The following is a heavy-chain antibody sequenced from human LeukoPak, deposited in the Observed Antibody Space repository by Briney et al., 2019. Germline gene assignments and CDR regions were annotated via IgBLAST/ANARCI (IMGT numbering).Heavy chain of an antibody. CDR3: ARGGQGGSYDY. Sequence: GGSLRLSCVASGFTFEDYGMIWVRQAPGKGLEWLSDINWNGGSTGYADSVKGRFTISRDNAKNSLYLQMNSLRAEDTALYYCARGGQGGSYDYWGQGTLVTASS. CDR1: GFTFEDYG. V-gene: IGHV3-20*04. D-gene: IGHD1-26*01. J-gene: IGHJ4*02. CDR2: INWNGGST.